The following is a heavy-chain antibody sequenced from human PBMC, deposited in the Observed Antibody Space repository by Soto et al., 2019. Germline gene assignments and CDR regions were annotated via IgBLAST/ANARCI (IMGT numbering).Heavy chain of an antibody. J-gene: IGHJ5*01. CDR3: ARGRPVAATYKWFDS. Sequence: XSVKVSCTASGYAFTCYYMHLVRQAPGQGLEWMGWINPNSGGTNYAQKFQGRVTMTRDTSISTAYMELSRLRSDDTAVYYCARGRPVAATYKWFDSWGQGTLVTVSS. CDR2: INPNSGGT. CDR1: GYAFTCYY. V-gene: IGHV1-2*02. D-gene: IGHD2-15*01.